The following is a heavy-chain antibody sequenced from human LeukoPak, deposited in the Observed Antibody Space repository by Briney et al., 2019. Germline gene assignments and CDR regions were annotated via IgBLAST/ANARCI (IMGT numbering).Heavy chain of an antibody. J-gene: IGHJ4*02. CDR2: IYTSGST. V-gene: IGHV4-4*09. D-gene: IGHD5-24*01. CDR3: ARGHGYNWYYFDY. Sequence: SETLSLTCTVSGGSISSYYGRWIRQPPGKGLEWIGYIYTSGSTNYNPSLKSRVTISVDTSKNQFSLKLSSVTAADTAVYYCARGHGYNWYYFDYWGQGTLVTVSS. CDR1: GGSISSYY.